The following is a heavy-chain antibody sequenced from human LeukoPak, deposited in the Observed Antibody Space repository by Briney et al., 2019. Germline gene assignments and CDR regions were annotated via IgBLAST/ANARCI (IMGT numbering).Heavy chain of an antibody. Sequence: ASVKVSYKASGYTFTSYDINWVRQATGQGLEWMGWMNPNSGNTGYAQKFQGRVTMTRNTSISTAYMELSSLRSEDTAVYYCARAYSSGWSGGWFDPWGQGTLVTVSS. V-gene: IGHV1-8*01. CDR1: GYTFTSYD. J-gene: IGHJ5*02. CDR3: ARAYSSGWSGGWFDP. CDR2: MNPNSGNT. D-gene: IGHD6-19*01.